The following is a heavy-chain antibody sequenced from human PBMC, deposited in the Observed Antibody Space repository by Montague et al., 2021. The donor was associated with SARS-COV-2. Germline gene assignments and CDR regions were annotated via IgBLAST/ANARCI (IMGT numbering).Heavy chain of an antibody. CDR2: ISSSSSYI. CDR1: GFTFSSYS. Sequence: SLRLSCAASGFTFSSYSMNWVRQAPGKGLEWVSSISSSSSYIYYADSVKGRFTISRDNAKNSLYLQMNSLRAEDTAVYYCASYQNYYYYYGTDVWGQGTTVTVSS. V-gene: IGHV3-21*01. J-gene: IGHJ6*02. CDR3: ASYQNYYYYYGTDV. D-gene: IGHD2-2*01.